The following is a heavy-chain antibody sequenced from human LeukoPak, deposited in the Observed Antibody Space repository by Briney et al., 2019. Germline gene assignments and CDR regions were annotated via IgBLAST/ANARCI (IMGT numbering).Heavy chain of an antibody. J-gene: IGHJ6*03. CDR2: ISDRGGST. Sequence: GGSLRLSCAVSGFTFSNYAMSWVRQAPGKGLEWVSTISDRGGSTHYADSVKGRFTISRDNSKNTLYLQMNSLRAEDTAVYYCAKTDDPYYSPYMDVWGKGTTVTVSS. CDR3: AKTDDPYYSPYMDV. D-gene: IGHD2-21*01. V-gene: IGHV3-23*01. CDR1: GFTFSNYA.